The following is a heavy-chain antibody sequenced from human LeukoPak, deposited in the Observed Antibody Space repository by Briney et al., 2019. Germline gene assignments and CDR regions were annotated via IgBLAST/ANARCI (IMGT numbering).Heavy chain of an antibody. Sequence: GASVKVSCKASGYTFTSYGISWVRQAPGQGLEWMGWISAYNGNSNYAQKLQGRVTMTTDTSTSTAYMELRSLRSDDTAVYYCARGEGYCSGGSCLLFDYWGQGTLVTVSS. V-gene: IGHV1-18*01. D-gene: IGHD2-15*01. CDR3: ARGEGYCSGGSCLLFDY. CDR2: ISAYNGNS. J-gene: IGHJ4*02. CDR1: GYTFTSYG.